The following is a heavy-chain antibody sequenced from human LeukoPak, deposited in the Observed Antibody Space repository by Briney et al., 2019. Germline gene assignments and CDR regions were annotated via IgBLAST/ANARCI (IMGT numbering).Heavy chain of an antibody. Sequence: ASVKVSCKASRYTFISSGISCVRPAPGQGVEWMGWISAYNGNTNYAQKLQGRVAMTTDTSTSTAYVELSSLRSDDTAVYYCARRGSGSLQPDWFDPWGQGTLVTVSS. V-gene: IGHV1-18*01. CDR2: ISAYNGNT. J-gene: IGHJ5*02. D-gene: IGHD3-10*01. CDR1: RYTFISSG. CDR3: ARRGSGSLQPDWFDP.